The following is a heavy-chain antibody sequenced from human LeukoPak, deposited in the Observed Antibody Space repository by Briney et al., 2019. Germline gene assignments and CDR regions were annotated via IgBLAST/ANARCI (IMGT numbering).Heavy chain of an antibody. Sequence: GGSLRLSCSASRFTFRNHYMHWVRQAPGKGLEWVALIWCDGSNTDYADSVRGRVTISRENANKTLYLQMNSLRVEDTGVYYCARALLDYDYGDDEGENAFDLWGQGTMVIVSS. CDR1: RFTFRNHY. V-gene: IGHV3-33*01. D-gene: IGHD4-17*01. J-gene: IGHJ3*01. CDR3: ARALLDYDYGDDEGENAFDL. CDR2: IWCDGSNT.